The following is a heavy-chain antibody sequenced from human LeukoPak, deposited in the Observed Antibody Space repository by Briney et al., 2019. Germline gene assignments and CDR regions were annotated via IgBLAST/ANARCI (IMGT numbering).Heavy chain of an antibody. CDR1: GFTFSSYA. Sequence: QPGGSLRLSCAASGFTFSSYAMSWVRQAPGKGLEWVSVISGSGGSTYYADSVKGRLTISRDNSKNTLYLQMDSLRAEDTAVYYCAKVRHCGSGSQSPDFDYWGQGILVTVSS. J-gene: IGHJ4*02. V-gene: IGHV3-23*01. CDR3: AKVRHCGSGSQSPDFDY. CDR2: ISGSGGST. D-gene: IGHD2-21*01.